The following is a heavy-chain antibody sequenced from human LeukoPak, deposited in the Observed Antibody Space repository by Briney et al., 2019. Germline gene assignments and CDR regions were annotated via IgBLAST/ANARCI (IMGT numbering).Heavy chain of an antibody. Sequence: SETLSLTCAVYGGSFSGYYWSWIRQPPGKGLEWIGEINHSGSPYYNPSLKSRVTISVERSKNQFSLKLSSVTAADTAVYYCARSSNWGYYFDCWGQGTLVTVSS. J-gene: IGHJ4*02. CDR3: ARSSNWGYYFDC. D-gene: IGHD7-27*01. V-gene: IGHV4-34*01. CDR2: INHSGSP. CDR1: GGSFSGYY.